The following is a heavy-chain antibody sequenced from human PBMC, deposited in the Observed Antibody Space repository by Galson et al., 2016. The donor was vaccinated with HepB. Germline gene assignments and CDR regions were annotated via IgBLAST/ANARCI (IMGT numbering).Heavy chain of an antibody. J-gene: IGHJ3*02. CDR1: GYTFTAYA. V-gene: IGHV1-3*04. Sequence: SVKVSCKASGYTFTAYAIHWVRQAPGQRLEWMAWINTAKGDTSYSQKLQGRVTLTRDTSATTASMELSSLRAEDTAVYYCARRLVGSYGNAFDIWGQGTLVTVSS. CDR2: INTAKGDT. CDR3: ARRLVGSYGNAFDI. D-gene: IGHD2-8*02.